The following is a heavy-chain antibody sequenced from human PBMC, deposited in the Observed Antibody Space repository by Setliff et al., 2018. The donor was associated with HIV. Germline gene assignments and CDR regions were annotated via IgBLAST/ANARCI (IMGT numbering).Heavy chain of an antibody. D-gene: IGHD3-10*01. CDR3: ARVITMVWTTFDP. J-gene: IGHJ5*02. Sequence: PSETLSLTCSVSGGSINSYHWSWIRQSPGKGLEWIGYIYKSGTTNYSSSLKSRVTISADPSKNHFSLELRSVTAADTAVYYCARVITMVWTTFDPWGQGTLVTVSS. CDR1: GGSINSYH. CDR2: IYKSGTT. V-gene: IGHV4-4*08.